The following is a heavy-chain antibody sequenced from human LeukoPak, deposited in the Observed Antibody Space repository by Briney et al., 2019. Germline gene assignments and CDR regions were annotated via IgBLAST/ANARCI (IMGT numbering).Heavy chain of an antibody. V-gene: IGHV4-34*01. D-gene: IGHD1-26*01. Sequence: AETLSLTCAVYGGSFSGYYWSWIRQPPGKGLEWVGEIKHSGSTNYNPALKSRVTISLDTSKNQFSLKLSSVTAADTAVYYCTRGVGATLPFDYWRQGTLVTVSS. CDR3: TRGVGATLPFDY. CDR1: GGSFSGYY. J-gene: IGHJ4*02. CDR2: IKHSGST.